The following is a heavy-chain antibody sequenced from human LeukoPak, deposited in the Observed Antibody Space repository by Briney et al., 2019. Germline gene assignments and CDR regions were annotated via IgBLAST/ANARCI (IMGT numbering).Heavy chain of an antibody. V-gene: IGHV3-11*04. Sequence: GGSLRLSCAASGFTFTDNYMIWIRQAPGKGLEWVSYISNTGSTTYYADPVKGRFTISRDNAKNTLYLQMSNLRVEDTGVYYCGRGTAITAGIDYWGQGTQVTVSS. CDR1: GFTFTDNY. CDR2: ISNTGSTT. CDR3: GRGTAITAGIDY. J-gene: IGHJ4*02. D-gene: IGHD6-13*01.